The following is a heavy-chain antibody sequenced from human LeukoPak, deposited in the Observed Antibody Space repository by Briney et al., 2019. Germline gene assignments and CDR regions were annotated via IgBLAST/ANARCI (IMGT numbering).Heavy chain of an antibody. Sequence: GSSVKVSCKASGGTFSSYAISWVRQAPGQGLEWMGGIIPIFGTANYAQKFQGRVTITADKSTSTAYTELSSLRSEDTAVYYCARVDGSEKTMDYWGQGTLVTVSS. J-gene: IGHJ4*02. CDR3: ARVDGSEKTMDY. D-gene: IGHD3-10*01. V-gene: IGHV1-69*06. CDR2: IIPIFGTA. CDR1: GGTFSSYA.